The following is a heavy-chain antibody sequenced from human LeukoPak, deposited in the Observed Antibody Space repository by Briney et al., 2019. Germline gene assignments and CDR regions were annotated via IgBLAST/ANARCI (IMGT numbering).Heavy chain of an antibody. CDR3: AMGGTMVVTPSYFDY. Sequence: SVKVSCKASGGTFSSNAISSVRQAPGQGLEWMGGIIPIFGTANYAQKFQGRVTITTDESTSTAYMELSSLRSEDTAVYYCAMGGTMVVTPSYFDYWGQGTLVTVSS. CDR2: IIPIFGTA. CDR1: GGTFSSNA. J-gene: IGHJ4*02. D-gene: IGHD4-23*01. V-gene: IGHV1-69*05.